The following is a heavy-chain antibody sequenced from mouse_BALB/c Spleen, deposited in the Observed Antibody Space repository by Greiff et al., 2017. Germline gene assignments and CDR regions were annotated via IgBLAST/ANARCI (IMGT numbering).Heavy chain of an antibody. CDR2: IWSGGST. Sequence: VKLMESGPGLVQPSQSLSITCTVSGFSLTSYGVHWVRQSPGKGLEWLGVIWSGGSTDYNAAFISRLSISKDNSKSQVFFKMNSLQANDTAIYYCARKGLDDYDGGDYAMDYWGQGTSVTVSS. D-gene: IGHD2-4*01. V-gene: IGHV2-2*02. CDR1: GFSLTSYG. CDR3: ARKGLDDYDGGDYAMDY. J-gene: IGHJ4*01.